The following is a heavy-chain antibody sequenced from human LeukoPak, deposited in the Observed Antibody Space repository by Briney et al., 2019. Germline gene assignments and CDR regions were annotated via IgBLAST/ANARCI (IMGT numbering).Heavy chain of an antibody. Sequence: GGSLRLSCAASGFTFRSYWMSWVRQAPGKGLEWVANINQGGSVKYYVDSVKGRFTISRDDAKNSLYVQMNSLRDEDTAVYYCARVGYSGWNLEYWGQGTLVTISS. CDR1: GFTFRSYW. CDR3: ARVGYSGWNLEY. CDR2: INQGGSVK. D-gene: IGHD5-12*01. J-gene: IGHJ4*02. V-gene: IGHV3-7*01.